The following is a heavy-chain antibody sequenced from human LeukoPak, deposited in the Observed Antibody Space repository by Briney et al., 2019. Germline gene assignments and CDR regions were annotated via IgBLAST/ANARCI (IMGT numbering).Heavy chain of an antibody. J-gene: IGHJ4*02. Sequence: SETLSLTCTVSGGSISSSSYYWGWVRQPPGKGLEWIGEIYHSGSTNYNPSLKSRVTISVDKSKNQFSLKLSSVTAADTAVYYCARHEDYGSGSYYFGYWGQGTLVTVSS. CDR3: ARHEDYGSGSYYFGY. CDR1: GGSISSSSYY. D-gene: IGHD3-10*01. CDR2: IYHSGST. V-gene: IGHV4-39*07.